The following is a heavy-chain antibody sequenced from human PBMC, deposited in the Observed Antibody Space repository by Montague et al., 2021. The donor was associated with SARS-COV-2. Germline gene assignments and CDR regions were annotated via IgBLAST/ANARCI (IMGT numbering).Heavy chain of an antibody. CDR3: ARARITMIVVVNAFDI. CDR2: IYYSGST. D-gene: IGHD3-22*01. CDR1: GGSISSGGYY. J-gene: IGHJ3*02. V-gene: IGHV4-31*03. Sequence: TLSLTCTVSGGSISSGGYYWSWIRQHPGKGLEWIGYIYYSGSTYYNPSLKSRVTISVGTSQNQFSLKLSSVTAADTAVYYCARARITMIVVVNAFDIWGQGTMVTVSS.